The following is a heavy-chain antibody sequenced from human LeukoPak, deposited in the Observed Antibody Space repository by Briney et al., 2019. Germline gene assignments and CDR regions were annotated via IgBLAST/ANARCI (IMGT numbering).Heavy chain of an antibody. D-gene: IGHD1-26*01. CDR3: ARDLYSGSYSGSYYYYYYYMDV. CDR2: INPNSGGT. CDR1: GYTFTGYY. V-gene: IGHV1-2*02. Sequence: ASVKVSCKASGYTFTGYYMHWVRQAPGQGLEWMGWINPNSGGTNYAQKFQGRVTMTRDTSISTAYMELSRLRSDDTAVYYCARDLYSGSYSGSYYYYYYYMDVWGKGTTVTISS. J-gene: IGHJ6*03.